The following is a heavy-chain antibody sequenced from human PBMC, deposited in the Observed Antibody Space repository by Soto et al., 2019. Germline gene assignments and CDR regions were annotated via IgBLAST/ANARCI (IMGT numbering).Heavy chain of an antibody. D-gene: IGHD1-7*01. CDR1: GFNFDNYG. CDR2: ITYDGSNK. CDR3: AKDRVGGTFYTPLGF. Sequence: PGGSLRLSCQASGFNFDNYGMHWVRQAPGQGLEGVAVITYDGSNKYYADSVKGRFTISRDNSKNTLSLHLNTLKPEDTAVYNCAKDRVGGTFYTPLGFWGQGTLVTVSS. J-gene: IGHJ4*02. V-gene: IGHV3-30*18.